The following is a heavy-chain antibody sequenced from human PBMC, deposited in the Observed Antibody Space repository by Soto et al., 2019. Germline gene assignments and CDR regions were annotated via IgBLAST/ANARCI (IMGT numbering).Heavy chain of an antibody. CDR1: GGTFSRYA. CDR3: AQTLGSAVAGPGRFDL. V-gene: IGHV1-69*12. J-gene: IGHJ2*01. D-gene: IGHD6-19*01. Sequence: QVQLVQSGAEVKKPGSSLKVSCKASGGTFSRYAISWVRQAPGQGLEWMGGITPMFGTANYAQKFQGRVTITADEXTXXVHRELRRVRSEDRAVYYCAQTLGSAVAGPGRFDLWGRGTLVIVSS. CDR2: ITPMFGTA.